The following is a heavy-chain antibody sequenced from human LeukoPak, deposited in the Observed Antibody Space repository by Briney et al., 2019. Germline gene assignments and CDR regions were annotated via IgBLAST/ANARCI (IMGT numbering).Heavy chain of an antibody. CDR2: ISGGGGTT. J-gene: IGHJ5*02. Sequence: GGSLRLSCAASGFTFSSYAMSWVRQAPGKGLEWVSTISGGGGTTYYADSVTGRFTISRDNSKNTLYLQMNSLRAEDTAVYYCARGLRFPEGNWFDPWGQGTLVTVSS. CDR3: ARGLRFPEGNWFDP. V-gene: IGHV3-23*01. D-gene: IGHD3-3*01. CDR1: GFTFSSYA.